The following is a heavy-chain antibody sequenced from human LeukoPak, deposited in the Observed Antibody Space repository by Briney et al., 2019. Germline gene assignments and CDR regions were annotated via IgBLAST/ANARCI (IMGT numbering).Heavy chain of an antibody. CDR2: IYYSGST. V-gene: IGHV4-59*08. Sequence: PSQTLSLTCTVSGGSISSYHWSWIRQPPGKGLEWIGYIYYSGSTNYNPSLKSRVTISVDTSKNQFSLKLSSVTAADTAVYYCARGGGIAAAAVDWGQGTLVTVSS. J-gene: IGHJ4*02. CDR1: GGSISSYH. CDR3: ARGGGIAAAAVD. D-gene: IGHD6-13*01.